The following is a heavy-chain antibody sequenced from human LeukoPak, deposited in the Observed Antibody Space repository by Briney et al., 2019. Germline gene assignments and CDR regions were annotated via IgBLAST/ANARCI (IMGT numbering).Heavy chain of an antibody. CDR1: GFPLSRYE. Sequence: GGSLRLSCAASGFPLSRYEMKWVPQAPGKGLEWVSYHSSRGSTIYYADAVKGRFTISRDNAKNTLYLQMNSLRAEDTAVYYCAARTYGDKYYYYYYGMDVWGKGTTVTVSS. V-gene: IGHV3-48*03. J-gene: IGHJ6*04. CDR2: HSSRGSTI. D-gene: IGHD4-17*01. CDR3: AARTYGDKYYYYYYGMDV.